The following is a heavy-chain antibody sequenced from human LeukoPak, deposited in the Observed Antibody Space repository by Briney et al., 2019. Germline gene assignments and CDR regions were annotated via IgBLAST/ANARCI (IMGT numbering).Heavy chain of an antibody. D-gene: IGHD6-13*01. CDR1: GYTFTSYA. CDR3: ARHDSYSSSFPYNWFDP. V-gene: IGHV1-69*06. J-gene: IGHJ5*02. Sequence: SVKVSCKASGYTFTSYAISWVRQAPGQGLEWMGGIIPLFGAPNYAQKFQGRVTITADKSTTTAYMELSSLRSEDTAVYFCARHDSYSSSFPYNWFDPWGQGTLVTVSS. CDR2: IIPLFGAP.